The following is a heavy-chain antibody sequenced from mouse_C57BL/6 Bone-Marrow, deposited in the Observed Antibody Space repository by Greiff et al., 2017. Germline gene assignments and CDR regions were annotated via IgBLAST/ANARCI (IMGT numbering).Heavy chain of an antibody. CDR2: IDPSDSYT. CDR3: AGRFITTVVATRYFDV. D-gene: IGHD1-1*01. V-gene: IGHV1-69*01. Sequence: QVQLKQPGAELVMPGASVKLSCKASGYTFTSYWMHWVKQRPGQGLEWIGEIDPSDSYTNYNQKFKGKSTLTVDKSSSTAYMQLSSLTSEDSAVYYCAGRFITTVVATRYFDVWGTGTTVTVSS. J-gene: IGHJ1*03. CDR1: GYTFTSYW.